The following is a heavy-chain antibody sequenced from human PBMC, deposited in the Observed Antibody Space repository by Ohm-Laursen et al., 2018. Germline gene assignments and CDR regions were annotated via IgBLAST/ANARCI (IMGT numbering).Heavy chain of an antibody. D-gene: IGHD3-16*01. CDR1: GFTFSDYY. V-gene: IGHV3-9*01. CDR2: ISWNNGYI. J-gene: IGHJ4*02. Sequence: SLRLSCTASGFTFSDYYMSWIRQAPGKGLEWVSGISWNNGYIGYADSVKGRFTISRDNAKNSLYLQMNSLRAEDTALYYCAKVEGYAGAHWGQGTLVTVSS. CDR3: AKVEGYAGAH.